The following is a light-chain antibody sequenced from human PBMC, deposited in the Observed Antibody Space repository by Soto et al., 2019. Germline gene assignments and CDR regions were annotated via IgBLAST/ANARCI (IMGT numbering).Light chain of an antibody. CDR3: QQYNSHST. V-gene: IGKV1-5*03. Sequence: DIQMTQSPSTLSASVGDRVTITCRASQSISNWLAWYQQKPGEAPKLLIYKASILESGVPSSFSGSGSGTEFTLTISSLQPDDFATYYCQQYNSHSTFGQGTKVEIK. J-gene: IGKJ1*01. CDR1: QSISNW. CDR2: KAS.